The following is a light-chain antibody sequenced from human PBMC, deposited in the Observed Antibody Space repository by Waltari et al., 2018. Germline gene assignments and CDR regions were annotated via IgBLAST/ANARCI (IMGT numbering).Light chain of an antibody. Sequence: QAVVTQEPSLTVSPGGTVLLTCASSTGTVPRGHYPYWVQQKPGQAPRTLIYDSYMKNSWAPARFSGSLIGGKAALTLSGAQAEDEADYYCWLAYSSGVVYGGGTKLAVL. CDR3: WLAYSSGVV. CDR1: TGTVPRGHY. J-gene: IGLJ2*01. V-gene: IGLV7-46*01. CDR2: DSY.